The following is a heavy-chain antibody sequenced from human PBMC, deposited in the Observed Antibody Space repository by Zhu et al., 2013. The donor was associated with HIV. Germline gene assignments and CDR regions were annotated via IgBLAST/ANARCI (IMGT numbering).Heavy chain of an antibody. CDR1: GGTFSSYA. CDR3: ARESAADYYYYYGMDV. D-gene: IGHD6-13*01. V-gene: IGHV1-2*02. CDR2: INPNSGGT. Sequence: QVQLVQSGAEVKKPGASVKVSCKASGGTFSSYAISWVRQAPGQGLEWMGGINPNSGGTNYAQKFQGRVTMTRDTSISTAYMELSRLRSDDTAVYYCARESAADYYYYYGMDVWGQGTTVTVSS. J-gene: IGHJ6*02.